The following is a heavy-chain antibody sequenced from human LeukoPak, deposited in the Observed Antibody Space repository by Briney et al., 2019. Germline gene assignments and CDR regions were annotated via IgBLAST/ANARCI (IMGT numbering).Heavy chain of an antibody. CDR2: INPSGGST. D-gene: IGHD4-17*01. CDR1: GYTFTSYY. J-gene: IGHJ4*02. V-gene: IGHV1-46*01. CDR3: ARASSGGDYVWYFDY. Sequence: ASVKVSRKASGYTFTSYYMHWGRQAPGQGLEWMGKINPSGGSTSYARKFQGRVTMTRDTSTSTVYMELSSLRSEDTAVYYCARASSGGDYVWYFDYWGKGTLVTVSS.